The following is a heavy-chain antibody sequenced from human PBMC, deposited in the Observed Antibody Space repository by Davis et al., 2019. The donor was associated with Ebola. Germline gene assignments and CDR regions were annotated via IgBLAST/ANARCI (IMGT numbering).Heavy chain of an antibody. Sequence: PGGSLRLSCTASGFVFRSYEMNWVRQSPGKGLEWISYITTDGRDYYSGSVKGRFTMSRDNAKTSVYLQMNSLRVEDTAVYYCARDRDQSSAAYDLWGQGTLVTVSS. CDR3: ARDRDQSSAAYDL. D-gene: IGHD6-19*01. J-gene: IGHJ5*02. V-gene: IGHV3-48*03. CDR1: GFVFRSYE. CDR2: ITTDGRD.